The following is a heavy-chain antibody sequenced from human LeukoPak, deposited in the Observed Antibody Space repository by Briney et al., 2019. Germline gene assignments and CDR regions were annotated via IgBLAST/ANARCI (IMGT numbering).Heavy chain of an antibody. Sequence: GGSLRLSCAASGFTFSNFDMHWVRQPTGQGLEWVSTIGTASDTYCPGSVEGRFTLSRDNAKNSLYLQMNSLTAGDTAVYYCARGPPRGKYYYMDVWGKGTTVTVSS. CDR1: GFTFSNFD. D-gene: IGHD1-1*01. J-gene: IGHJ6*03. CDR2: IGTASDT. CDR3: ARGPPRGKYYYMDV. V-gene: IGHV3-13*01.